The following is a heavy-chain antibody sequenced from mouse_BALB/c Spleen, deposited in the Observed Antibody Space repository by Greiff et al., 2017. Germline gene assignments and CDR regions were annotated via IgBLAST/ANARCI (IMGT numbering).Heavy chain of an antibody. J-gene: IGHJ2*01. V-gene: IGHV1S41*01. Sequence: DLVKPGASVKLSCKASGYTFTSYWINWIKQRPGQGLEWIGRIAPGSGSTYYNEMFKGKATLTVDTSSSTAYIQLSSLSSEDSAVYFCARGITFDYWGQGTTLTVSS. CDR2: IAPGSGST. CDR3: ARGITFDY. CDR1: GYTFTSYW. D-gene: IGHD2-4*01.